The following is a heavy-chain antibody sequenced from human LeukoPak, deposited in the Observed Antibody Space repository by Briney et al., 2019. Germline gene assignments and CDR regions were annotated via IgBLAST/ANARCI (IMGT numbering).Heavy chain of an antibody. CDR1: GYTFTSYG. J-gene: IGHJ4*02. Sequence: GASVKVSCKASGYTFTSYGISWVRQAPGQGLEWMGWMNPNSGNTGYAQKFQGRVTITADESTSTAYMELSSLRSEDTAVYYCARDVSGDGYNPFDYWGQGTLVTVSS. V-gene: IGHV1-8*03. CDR3: ARDVSGDGYNPFDY. CDR2: MNPNSGNT. D-gene: IGHD5-24*01.